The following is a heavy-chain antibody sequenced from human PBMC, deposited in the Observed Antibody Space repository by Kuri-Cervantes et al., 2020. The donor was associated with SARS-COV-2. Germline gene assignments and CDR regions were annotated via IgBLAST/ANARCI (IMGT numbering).Heavy chain of an antibody. CDR3: ARVGRKKVAGTPIDY. CDR2: ISGSGGST. Sequence: GGSLRLSCAASGFTFSSYAMSWVRQAPGKGLEWVSAISGSGGSTYYADSVKGRFTISRDNSKNTLYLQMNSLRAEDTAVYYCARVGRKKVAGTPIDYWGQGTLVTVSS. D-gene: IGHD6-19*01. V-gene: IGHV3-23*01. J-gene: IGHJ4*02. CDR1: GFTFSSYA.